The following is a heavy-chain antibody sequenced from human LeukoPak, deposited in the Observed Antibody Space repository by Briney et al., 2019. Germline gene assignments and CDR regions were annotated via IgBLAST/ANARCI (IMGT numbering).Heavy chain of an antibody. CDR3: ARDWVTGDY. CDR2: ISYDGSNK. V-gene: IGHV3-30-3*01. CDR1: GFTFSSYA. D-gene: IGHD1-20*01. J-gene: IGHJ4*02. Sequence: PGRSLRLSCAASGFTFSSYAMHWVRQAPGKGLEWVAVISYDGSNKYYADSVKGRFTISRDNSKNTLYLQMNSLRAEDTAVYYCARDWVTGDYWGQGTLVTVSS.